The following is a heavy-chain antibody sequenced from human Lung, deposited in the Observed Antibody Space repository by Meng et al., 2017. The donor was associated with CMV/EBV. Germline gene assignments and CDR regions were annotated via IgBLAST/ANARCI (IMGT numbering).Heavy chain of an antibody. J-gene: IGHJ4*02. D-gene: IGHD3-3*01. CDR1: GGSLSGSY. V-gene: IGHV4-34*01. Sequence: SXTXSLXCAVYGGSLSGSYWGWIRQTPEKGLEWIGEINHSGSTTYNPSLKSRVTISIDTSKNQFSLKLSSVTAADTAVYYCARAVNDDFWSEYYRSDRIDYWGQGTXVTVSS. CDR3: ARAVNDDFWSEYYRSDRIDY. CDR2: INHSGST.